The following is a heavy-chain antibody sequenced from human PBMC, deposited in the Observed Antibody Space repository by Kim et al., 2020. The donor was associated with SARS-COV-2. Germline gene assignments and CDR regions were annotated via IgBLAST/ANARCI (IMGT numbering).Heavy chain of an antibody. V-gene: IGHV4-34*01. J-gene: IGHJ4*02. Sequence: SETLSLTCAVYGGSFSGYYWSWIRQPPGKGLEWIGEINHSGSTNYNPSLKSRVTISVDTSKNQFSLKLSSVTAADTAVYYCATSRGAAAAPFDYWGQGTLVTVSS. D-gene: IGHD6-13*01. CDR1: GGSFSGYY. CDR3: ATSRGAAAAPFDY. CDR2: INHSGST.